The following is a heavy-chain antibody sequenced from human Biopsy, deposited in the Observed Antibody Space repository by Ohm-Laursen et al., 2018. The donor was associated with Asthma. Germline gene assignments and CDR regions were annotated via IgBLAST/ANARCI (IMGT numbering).Heavy chain of an antibody. CDR2: TTWNSDSR. CDR3: AKPLNTYNFYAYDV. Sequence: SLRLSCTASGFNFDDFAMHWVRQAPGKGLEWVAATTWNSDSRVYAVSVKGRFTISRDNAQNSLYLHMNGLKPEDTAVYYCAKPLNTYNFYAYDVWGQGTTVVVSS. D-gene: IGHD5/OR15-5a*01. J-gene: IGHJ6*02. V-gene: IGHV3-9*01. CDR1: GFNFDDFA.